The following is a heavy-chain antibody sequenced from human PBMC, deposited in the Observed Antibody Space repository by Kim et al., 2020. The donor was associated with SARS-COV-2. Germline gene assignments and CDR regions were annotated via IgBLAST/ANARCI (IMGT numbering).Heavy chain of an antibody. CDR3: ARDHPSEGDTLIDY. V-gene: IGHV3-11*01. CDR1: GFTFSDYA. D-gene: IGHD3-16*01. CDR2: VGRSQSRT. Sequence: GGSLRLSCAVSGFTFSDYAMSWVRQAPGKGLEWIAYVGRSQSRTSYADSVQGRCTISRDGAKNSLYLQMNSLRAADSAFYYCARDHPSEGDTLIDYWGQGTLVTVSS. J-gene: IGHJ4*02.